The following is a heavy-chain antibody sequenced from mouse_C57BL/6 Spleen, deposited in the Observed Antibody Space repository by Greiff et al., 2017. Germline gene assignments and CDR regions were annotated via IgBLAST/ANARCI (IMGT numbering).Heavy chain of an antibody. CDR2: IYPSDSET. Sequence: VQLQQPGAELVRPGSSVKLSCKASGYTFTSYWMDWVKQRPGQGLEWIGNIYPSDSETHYNQKFKDKATLTVDKSSSTAYMQLSSLTSEDSAVYYCAREGYGSSYSWYFDVWGTGTTVTVSS. CDR1: GYTFTSYW. V-gene: IGHV1-61*01. D-gene: IGHD1-1*01. J-gene: IGHJ1*03. CDR3: AREGYGSSYSWYFDV.